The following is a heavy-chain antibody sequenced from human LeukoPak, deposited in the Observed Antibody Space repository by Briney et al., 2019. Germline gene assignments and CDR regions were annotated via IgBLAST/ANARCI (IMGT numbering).Heavy chain of an antibody. CDR1: GFTFSTYA. D-gene: IGHD6-19*01. V-gene: IGHV3-64*01. CDR3: ARSSLKRQWLIPFDY. CDR2: ISTNGGNT. J-gene: IGHJ4*02. Sequence: PGGSLRLSCAASGFTFSTYAMHWVRQAPGKGLECVSAISTNGGNTHYANSVKGRFTISRDNSKNTLYLQMGSLRAEDMAVYYCARSSLKRQWLIPFDYWGQGTLVTVSS.